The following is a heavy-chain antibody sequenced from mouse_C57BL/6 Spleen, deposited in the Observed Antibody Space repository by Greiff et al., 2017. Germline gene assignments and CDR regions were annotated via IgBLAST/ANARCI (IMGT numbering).Heavy chain of an antibody. CDR3: ARKEHYYGSSYAMDY. J-gene: IGHJ4*01. Sequence: QVQLQQPGAELVRPGSSVKLSCKASGYTFTSYWMDWVKQRPGQGLEWIGNIYPSDSETHYNQKFKDKATLTVDKSSSTAYMQLSSLTSEDSAVYYCARKEHYYGSSYAMDYWGQGTSVTVSS. CDR2: IYPSDSET. D-gene: IGHD1-1*01. V-gene: IGHV1-61*01. CDR1: GYTFTSYW.